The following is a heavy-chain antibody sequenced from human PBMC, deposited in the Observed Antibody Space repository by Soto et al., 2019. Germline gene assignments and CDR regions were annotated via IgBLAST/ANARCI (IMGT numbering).Heavy chain of an antibody. CDR2: MYYNGNI. J-gene: IGHJ5*02. CDR1: GGSISNYY. CDR3: ASGGNWLDP. V-gene: IGHV4-59*01. Sequence: SETLSLTCNVSGGSISNYYWTWVRQSPEKGLEWIGYMYYNGNINYNPSLKSRVTISIDTSKNQFSLTLKSVTAADTAVYYCASGGNWLDPWGQGVLVTVSS. D-gene: IGHD3-16*01.